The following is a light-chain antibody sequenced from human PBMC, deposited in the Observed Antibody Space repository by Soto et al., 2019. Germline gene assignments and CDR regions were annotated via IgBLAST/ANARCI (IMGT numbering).Light chain of an antibody. Sequence: EIVLTQSPGTLSLSPGERATLSCRASQSVGSTFLAWYQQKPGQAPRLLIYGVSTRATGIPDRFSGSWSGTDFTLSISRLEPEDCAVYYCVQFVSSPPRTFGQGTKVEIK. CDR1: QSVGSTF. CDR3: VQFVSSPPRT. V-gene: IGKV3-20*01. CDR2: GVS. J-gene: IGKJ1*01.